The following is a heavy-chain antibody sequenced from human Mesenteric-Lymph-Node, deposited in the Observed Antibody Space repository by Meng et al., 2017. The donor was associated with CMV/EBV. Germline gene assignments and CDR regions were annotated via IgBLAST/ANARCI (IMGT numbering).Heavy chain of an antibody. CDR1: GTFIRYA. Sequence: GTFIRYAISWVRQGPGQGLGWMGVIIPIYGTPQYAQELQGRITITADESTNTVYMEMSGLKSEDTAVYYCARDGGYSGSGSYYPPTFWGQGTLVTVSS. CDR2: IIPIYGTP. CDR3: ARDGGYSGSGSYYPPTF. D-gene: IGHD3-10*01. V-gene: IGHV1-69*01. J-gene: IGHJ4*02.